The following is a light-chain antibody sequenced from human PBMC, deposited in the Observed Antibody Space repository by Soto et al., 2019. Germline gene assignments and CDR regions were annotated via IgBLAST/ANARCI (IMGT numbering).Light chain of an antibody. CDR3: QQYTTSSWT. CDR2: GAS. CDR1: QSVSSSY. Sequence: EIVLTQSPGTLSLSPGERATLSCRASQSVSSSYLAWYQQKPGQAPRLLIYGASSRATGIPDRFSGSGSGTDFTLTISRLEPEDVAVYYCQQYTTSSWTFSQGTKVDIK. V-gene: IGKV3-20*01. J-gene: IGKJ1*01.